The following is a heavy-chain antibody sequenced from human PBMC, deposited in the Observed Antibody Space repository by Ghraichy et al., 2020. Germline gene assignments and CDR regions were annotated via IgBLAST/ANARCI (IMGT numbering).Heavy chain of an antibody. CDR2: IFYSGST. Sequence: SQTLSLTCTVSGGSISGSYWIWIRQPPGKGLEWIGDIFYSGSTNYNPSLKSRVTISLDTSRNQFSLNLNSVTAADTAVYYCARERSYSDPFDIWGQGTMVTVSS. V-gene: IGHV4-59*01. CDR3: ARERSYSDPFDI. CDR1: GGSISGSY. J-gene: IGHJ3*02. D-gene: IGHD1-26*01.